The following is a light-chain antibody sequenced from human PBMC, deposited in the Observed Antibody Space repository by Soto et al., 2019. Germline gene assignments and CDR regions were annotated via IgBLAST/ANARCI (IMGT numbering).Light chain of an antibody. CDR1: QSINTN. V-gene: IGKV3-15*01. Sequence: DIVMTQSPATLSVSPGERATLSCRASQSINTNLAWYQQKPGQAPRLLIYGASTRVSVIPARFSGSGSGTEFTLTISGLQADDFAVYYCQQYHHWPPKVTFGPGTRVDI. CDR2: GAS. CDR3: QQYHHWPPKVT. J-gene: IGKJ3*01.